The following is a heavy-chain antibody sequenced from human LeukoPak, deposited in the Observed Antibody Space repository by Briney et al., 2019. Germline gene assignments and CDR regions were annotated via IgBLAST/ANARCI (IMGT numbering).Heavy chain of an antibody. CDR1: GYTLTELS. D-gene: IGHD2-8*01. J-gene: IGHJ5*02. V-gene: IGHV1-24*01. CDR2: FDPEDGET. CDR3: ARDSIVLMVYAMPNWFDP. Sequence: ASVKVSCKVSGYTLTELSMHWVRQAPGKGLEWMGGFDPEDGETIYAQKFQGRVTMTEDTSTSTAYMELRSLRSDDTAVYYCARDSIVLMVYAMPNWFDPWGQGTLVTVSP.